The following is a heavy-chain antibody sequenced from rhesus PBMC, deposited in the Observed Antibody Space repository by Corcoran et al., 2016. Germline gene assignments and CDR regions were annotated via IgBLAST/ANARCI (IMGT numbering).Heavy chain of an antibody. J-gene: IGHJ4*01. Sequence: QLQLQESGPGLVKPSETLSVTCAVSGGSISSSYWRWIRKSPGKGLECIGYIYGSGSSTTYNPSLKSRVTLSGDTSKNQLSLKLGSVTAADTAVYYCARGSRYYYFDYWGQGVLVTVSS. CDR3: ARGSRYYYFDY. D-gene: IGHD1-44*02. CDR2: IYGSGSST. V-gene: IGHV4-169*01. CDR1: GGSISSSY.